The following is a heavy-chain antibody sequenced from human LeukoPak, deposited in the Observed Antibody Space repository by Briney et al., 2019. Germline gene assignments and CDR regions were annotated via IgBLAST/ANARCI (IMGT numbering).Heavy chain of an antibody. J-gene: IGHJ6*03. D-gene: IGHD4-17*01. CDR3: ARTFGDYPYYYYYMDV. V-gene: IGHV3-11*04. CDR1: GFTFSDYY. CDR2: ISSSGSTI. Sequence: GGSLRLSCAASGFTFSDYYMSWIRQAPGKGLEWVSYISSSGSTIYYADSVKGRFTISRDNAKNSLYLQMNSLRDEDTAVYYCARTFGDYPYYYYYMDVWGKGTTVTASS.